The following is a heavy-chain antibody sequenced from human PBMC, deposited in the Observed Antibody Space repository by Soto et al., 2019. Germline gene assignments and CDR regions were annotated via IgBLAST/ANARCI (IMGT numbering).Heavy chain of an antibody. CDR3: ARAGYSSSWYFGYYYYGMDV. Sequence: QVQLVQSGAEVKKPGSSVKVSCKASGGTFSSYAISWVRQAPGQGLEWMGGIIPIFGTANYAQKFQGRVTITADEATSTGYMELSSPRSEDTAVYYCARAGYSSSWYFGYYYYGMDVWGQGTTVTVSS. J-gene: IGHJ6*02. CDR2: IIPIFGTA. V-gene: IGHV1-69*01. CDR1: GGTFSSYA. D-gene: IGHD6-13*01.